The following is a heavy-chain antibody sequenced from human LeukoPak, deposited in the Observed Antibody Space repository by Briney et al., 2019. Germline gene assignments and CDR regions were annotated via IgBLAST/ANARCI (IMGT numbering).Heavy chain of an antibody. CDR1: GFTVSSNY. D-gene: IGHD1-14*01. Sequence: PGGSLRLSCAASGFTVSSNYMSWVRQAPGKGLERVSVIYSGGSTYYADSVKGRFTISRDNSKNTLSLQMNSLRAEDTAVYYCARRNNNDAFDIWGQGTMVTVSS. J-gene: IGHJ3*02. CDR2: IYSGGST. CDR3: ARRNNNDAFDI. V-gene: IGHV3-53*01.